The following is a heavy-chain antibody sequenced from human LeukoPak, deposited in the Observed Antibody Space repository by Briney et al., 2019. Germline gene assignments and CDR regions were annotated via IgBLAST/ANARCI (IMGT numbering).Heavy chain of an antibody. CDR2: ISGSGGST. CDR3: AKFPGYSSGHAADY. Sequence: GGSLRLSCAASGFTFSSYAMSWVRQAPGKGLEWVAAISGSGGSTYYADSVKGRFTISRDNSKNTLYLQMNSLRAEDTAVYYCAKFPGYSSGHAADYWGQGTLVTVSS. D-gene: IGHD6-19*01. J-gene: IGHJ4*02. CDR1: GFTFSSYA. V-gene: IGHV3-23*01.